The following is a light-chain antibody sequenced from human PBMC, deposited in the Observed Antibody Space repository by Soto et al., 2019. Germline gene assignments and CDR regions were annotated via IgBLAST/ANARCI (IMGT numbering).Light chain of an antibody. Sequence: DIQMTQSPSPLSASVGDRVSITCRASQNINTGLPWYQHKPGKTPKLLIYKSSSLESGVPPRFSGSGSGTEFAVTIGSLEPDDFATYDCDQYNRYWTVGRGTNVEVK. CDR1: QNINTG. V-gene: IGKV1-5*03. CDR3: DQYNRYWT. J-gene: IGKJ1*01. CDR2: KSS.